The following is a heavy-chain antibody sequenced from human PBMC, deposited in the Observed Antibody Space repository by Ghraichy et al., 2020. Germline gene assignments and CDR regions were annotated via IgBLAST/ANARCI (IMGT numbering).Heavy chain of an antibody. D-gene: IGHD4-17*01. V-gene: IGHV5-51*01. CDR1: GYSFTSYW. Sequence: GESLNISCKGSGYSFTSYWIGWVRQMPGKGLEWMGIIYPGDSDTRYSPSFQGQVTISADKSISTAYLQWSSLKASDTAMYYCARQGVTVTTGYWYFDLWGRGTLVTVSS. J-gene: IGHJ2*01. CDR2: IYPGDSDT. CDR3: ARQGVTVTTGYWYFDL.